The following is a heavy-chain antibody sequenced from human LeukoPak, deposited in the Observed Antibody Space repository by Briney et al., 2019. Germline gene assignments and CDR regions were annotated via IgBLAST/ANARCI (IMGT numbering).Heavy chain of an antibody. V-gene: IGHV4-4*09. CDR3: ARQYSSGWYYYYMDV. CDR1: GGSINSYY. J-gene: IGHJ6*03. Sequence: SETLSLTCTVSGGSINSYYWSWIRQPPGKGLEWIGYIYTSGSTNYNPSLKSRVTISVDTSKNQFSLKLSSVTAADTAVYYCARQYSSGWYYYYMDVWGKGTTVTVSS. D-gene: IGHD6-19*01. CDR2: IYTSGST.